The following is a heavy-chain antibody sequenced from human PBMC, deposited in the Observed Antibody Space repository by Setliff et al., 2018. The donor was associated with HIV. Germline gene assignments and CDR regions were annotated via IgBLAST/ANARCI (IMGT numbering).Heavy chain of an antibody. D-gene: IGHD3-10*01. V-gene: IGHV1-24*01. J-gene: IGHJ4*02. CDR1: GYSLTDLS. CDR3: ASAPHHVSGTLWY. Sequence: GTSVKVSCKISGYSLTDLSIQWVRQAPGKGLEWMGGYVPEDGKMIYAQKFQGRVTMTEDTSADTAYMGLSSLRSEDSAVYYCASAPHHVSGTLWYWGQGTAVTVSS. CDR2: YVPEDGKM.